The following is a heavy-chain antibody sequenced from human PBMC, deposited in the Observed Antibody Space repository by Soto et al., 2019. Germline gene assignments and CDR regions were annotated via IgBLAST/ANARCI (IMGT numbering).Heavy chain of an antibody. D-gene: IGHD6-13*01. CDR1: GFTFNNYA. CDR3: GARYTSSWSGFDP. V-gene: IGHV3-23*01. J-gene: IGHJ5*02. CDR2: IGGGGGST. Sequence: EVQLLESGGGLVQPGGSLRLSCTASGFTFNNYAMNWVRQAPGKGLEWVSVIGGGGGSTYYAASVKGRFTISRDNSKNTLYLQMSSLRADDTAVYYCGARYTSSWSGFDPWGQGTLVTVSS.